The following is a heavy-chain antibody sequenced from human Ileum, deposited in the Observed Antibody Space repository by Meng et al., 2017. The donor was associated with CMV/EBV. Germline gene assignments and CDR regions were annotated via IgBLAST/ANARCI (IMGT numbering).Heavy chain of an antibody. Sequence: CTATGFSFNNNWMNWFRQAPGGGLVWLSRIDRDGSDIIYADSVKGRFTVSRDNDRNIMHLQMNNLRDEDTAVYYCARDTPHNAFDPWGQGALVTVSS. CDR2: IDRDGSDI. CDR1: GFSFNNNW. J-gene: IGHJ5*02. CDR3: ARDTPHNAFDP. V-gene: IGHV3-74*01. D-gene: IGHD2-15*01.